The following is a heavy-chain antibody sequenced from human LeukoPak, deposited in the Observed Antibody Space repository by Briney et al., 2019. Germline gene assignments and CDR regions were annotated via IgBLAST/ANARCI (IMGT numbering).Heavy chain of an antibody. J-gene: IGHJ4*02. V-gene: IGHV4-34*01. D-gene: IGHD6-19*01. CDR3: ARGGSGNGWYPRFDD. CDR1: GGSFSGYY. Sequence: SETLSLTCAVYGGSFSGYYWSWIRQPPGKGLEWIGEINHSGSTNYNPSRKSRVTISVDKSKNQFSLKLSSVTAADTAVYYCARGGSGNGWYPRFDDWGQGALVTVSS. CDR2: INHSGST.